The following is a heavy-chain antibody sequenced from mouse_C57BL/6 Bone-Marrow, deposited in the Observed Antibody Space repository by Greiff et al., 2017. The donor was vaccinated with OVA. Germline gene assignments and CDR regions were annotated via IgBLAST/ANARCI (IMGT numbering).Heavy chain of an antibody. D-gene: IGHD2-10*01. CDR3: ARDAPAYPLDY. Sequence: DVMLVESGGGLVQSGRSLRLSCATSGFTFSDFYMEWVRQAPGKGLEWIAASRNKANDYTTEYSASVKGRFIVSRDTSQSILYLQMNALRAEDTAIYYCARDAPAYPLDYWGQGTSVTVSS. CDR1: GFTFSDFY. CDR2: SRNKANDYTT. J-gene: IGHJ4*01. V-gene: IGHV7-1*01.